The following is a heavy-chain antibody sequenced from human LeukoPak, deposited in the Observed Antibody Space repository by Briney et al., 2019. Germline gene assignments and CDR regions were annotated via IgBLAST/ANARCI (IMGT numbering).Heavy chain of an antibody. D-gene: IGHD3-9*01. V-gene: IGHV1-8*01. CDR1: GYTFTSYD. CDR3: ARETTIPPYYCDY. J-gene: IGHJ4*02. Sequence: ASVKVSCKASGYTFTSYDITWVRQAPGQGLEWMGWMSPNSGNTGYAQKFQGRVTMTRNTSITTAYMELSSLTSEDTAVYYCARETTIPPYYCDYWGLGSQVTVSP. CDR2: MSPNSGNT.